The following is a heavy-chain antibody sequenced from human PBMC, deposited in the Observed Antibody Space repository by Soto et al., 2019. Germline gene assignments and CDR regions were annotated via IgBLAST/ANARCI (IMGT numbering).Heavy chain of an antibody. CDR1: GFTFSVYA. V-gene: IGHV3-23*01. CDR2: VTADGGST. CDR3: ASLGVGDWANYYYYYGMDV. J-gene: IGHJ6*02. D-gene: IGHD2-21*02. Sequence: GSLRLSCAATGFTFSVYAMTWVRQAPGKGLEWVSAVTADGGSTYSADSVKGRFTISRDNSKNTLFLQMNSLRAEDTAVYYCASLGVGDWANYYYYYGMDVWGQGTTVTVSS.